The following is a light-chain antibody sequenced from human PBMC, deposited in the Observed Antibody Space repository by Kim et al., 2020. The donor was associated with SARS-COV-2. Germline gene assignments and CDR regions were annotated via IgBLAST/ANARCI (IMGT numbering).Light chain of an antibody. CDR1: VLAKKY. Sequence: VSPGQTARNTCSGDVLAKKYARWFQQKPGQAPVLVIYKDSERPSGIPERFSGSSSGTTVTLTISGAQVEDEADYYCYSAADNNLGVFGGGTQLTVL. CDR2: KDS. CDR3: YSAADNNLGV. J-gene: IGLJ3*02. V-gene: IGLV3-27*01.